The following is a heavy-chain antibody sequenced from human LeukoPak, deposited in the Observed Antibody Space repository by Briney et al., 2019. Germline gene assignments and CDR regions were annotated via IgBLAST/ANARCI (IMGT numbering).Heavy chain of an antibody. CDR1: GGSISSYY. V-gene: IGHV4-59*12. CDR3: ARMTTVTSYYFDY. CDR2: IYYSGST. Sequence: SETLSLTCTVSGGSISSYYWSWIRQPPGKGLEWIGYIYYSGSTNYNPSLKSRVTISVDTSKNQFSLKLSSVTAADTAVYYCARMTTVTSYYFDYWGQGTLVTVSS. J-gene: IGHJ4*02. D-gene: IGHD4-17*01.